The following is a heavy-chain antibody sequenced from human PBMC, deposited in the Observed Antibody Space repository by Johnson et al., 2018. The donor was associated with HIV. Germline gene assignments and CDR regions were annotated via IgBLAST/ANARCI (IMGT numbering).Heavy chain of an antibody. CDR1: GFSVSNNY. Sequence: VQLVESGGGLVQSGGSLRLSCGASGFSVSNNYMNWVRQAPGKGLEWVSVIYTGGSTYYADSVRGRFTISRDNSKNSLYLQMNSLRAEDTAVYYCARPRVSSGRHGAFDIWGQGTMVTVSS. J-gene: IGHJ3*02. V-gene: IGHV3-66*04. D-gene: IGHD3-22*01. CDR2: IYTGGST. CDR3: ARPRVSSGRHGAFDI.